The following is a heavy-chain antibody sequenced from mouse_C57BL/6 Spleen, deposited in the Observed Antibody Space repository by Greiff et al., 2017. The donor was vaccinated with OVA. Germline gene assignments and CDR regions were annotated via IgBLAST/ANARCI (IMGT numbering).Heavy chain of an antibody. CDR3: AKRGTKRNKAMDY. J-gene: IGHJ4*01. CDR1: GFSLTSYG. V-gene: IGHV2-9*01. CDR2: IWGGGST. Sequence: VQVVESGPGLVAPSQSLPITCTVSGFSLTSYGVDWVRQPPGKGLEWLGAIWGGGSTNYNSAPMSRLSISKDNSKSQVFLKMNSLQTDDTAMYYCAKRGTKRNKAMDYWGQGTSVTVSS. D-gene: IGHD3-3*01.